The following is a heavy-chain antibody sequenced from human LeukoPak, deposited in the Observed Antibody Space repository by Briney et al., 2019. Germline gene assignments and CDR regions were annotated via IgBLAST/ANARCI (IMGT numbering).Heavy chain of an antibody. D-gene: IGHD2-15*01. CDR2: INPNSGGT. CDR3: ARDREDIVEVVAATTPDY. Sequence: ASVKVSCKASGYTFTGYYMHWVRQAPGQGLEWMGWINPNSGGTNYAQKFQGRVTMTRDTSISTAYMELSRLRSDDTAVYYCARDREDIVEVVAATTPDYWGQGTLVTVSS. CDR1: GYTFTGYY. V-gene: IGHV1-2*02. J-gene: IGHJ4*02.